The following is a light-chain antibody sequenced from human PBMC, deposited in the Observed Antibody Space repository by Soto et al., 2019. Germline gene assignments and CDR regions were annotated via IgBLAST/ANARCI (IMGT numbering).Light chain of an antibody. CDR2: SNN. J-gene: IGLJ1*01. Sequence: QSVLTQPPSASGTPGQRVTISCSGSSSNIGSNTVNWYQQLPGTATKLLIYSNNQRPSGVPDRFSGSKSGTSAYLAISGLQSEDEDDYYCASWDYSLNGYVFGTGTKLTVL. V-gene: IGLV1-44*01. CDR1: SSNIGSNT. CDR3: ASWDYSLNGYV.